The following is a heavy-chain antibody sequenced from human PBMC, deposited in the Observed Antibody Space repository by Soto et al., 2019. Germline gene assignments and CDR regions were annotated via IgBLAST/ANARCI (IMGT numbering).Heavy chain of an antibody. D-gene: IGHD1-1*01. Sequence: EVQGVESGGGLVQPGGALRLHCAASGFTSTTYGMHWVRQVPGRGLVWVSLIDADGSGTSYADAVKGRFTISRDNAKNTLSLEMNALRVDDTAIYDCTTTFEFWGQGTLVTVSS. CDR2: IDADGSGT. J-gene: IGHJ4*02. V-gene: IGHV3-74*01. CDR3: TTTFEF. CDR1: GFTSTTYG.